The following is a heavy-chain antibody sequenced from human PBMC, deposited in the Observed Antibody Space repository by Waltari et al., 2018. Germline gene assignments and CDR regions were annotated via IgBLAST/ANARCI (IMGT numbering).Heavy chain of an antibody. Sequence: QVQLQQWGAGLLKPSETLSLTCAVYGGSFSGYYWSWIRNPPGKGLGWIGEINHSGSTNYNPSLKSRVTISVDTSKNQFSLKLSSVTAADTAVYYCARGRYSYGPDYWYFDLWGRGTLVTVSS. CDR1: GGSFSGYY. CDR3: ARGRYSYGPDYWYFDL. D-gene: IGHD5-18*01. V-gene: IGHV4-34*01. CDR2: INHSGST. J-gene: IGHJ2*01.